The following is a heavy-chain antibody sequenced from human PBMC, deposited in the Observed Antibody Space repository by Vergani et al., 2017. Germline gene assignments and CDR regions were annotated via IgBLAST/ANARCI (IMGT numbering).Heavy chain of an antibody. J-gene: IGHJ6*02. V-gene: IGHV1-69*13. CDR1: GGTFSSHG. CDR3: SRDPWLSSGSGKQFYGMDV. D-gene: IGHD3-10*01. CDR2: ITPLFGTT. Sequence: QVQLVQSGAVVKKPGSSVKVSCKASGGTFSSHGISWVRQAPGQGFEWMGRITPLFGTTNIPQKFRGRVTITADKSTGTAYMELSSLKSEDTAMYYCSRDPWLSSGSGKQFYGMDVWGQGTKVTVS.